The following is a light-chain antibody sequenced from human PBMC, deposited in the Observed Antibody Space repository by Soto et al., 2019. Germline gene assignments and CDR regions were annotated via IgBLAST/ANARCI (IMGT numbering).Light chain of an antibody. Sequence: IQLTQSPSSLSASVGDRFTITCRASQAIRNDLVWFQQKQGKAPILLIYAASTLQSGVPPRLRGSGSGTDLTLTISSMQAEDFATYYCLQDYTYTRTFGGGTKVDIK. J-gene: IGKJ4*01. CDR1: QAIRND. V-gene: IGKV1-6*01. CDR2: AAS. CDR3: LQDYTYTRT.